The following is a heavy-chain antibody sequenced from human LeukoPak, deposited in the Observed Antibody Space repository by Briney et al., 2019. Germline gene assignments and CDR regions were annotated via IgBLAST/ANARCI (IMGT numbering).Heavy chain of an antibody. CDR2: IYTSGST. J-gene: IGHJ6*03. CDR1: GGSISSGSYY. CDR3: ARDGQAATNYYYYYMDV. Sequence: KSSETLSLTCTVSGGSISSGSYYWSWIRQPAGKGLEWIGRIYTSGSTNYNHSLKSRFTIPVDTSKNQFSLKLSSVTAADTAVYYCARDGQAATNYYYYYMDVWGKGTTVTVSS. D-gene: IGHD1-14*01. V-gene: IGHV4-61*02.